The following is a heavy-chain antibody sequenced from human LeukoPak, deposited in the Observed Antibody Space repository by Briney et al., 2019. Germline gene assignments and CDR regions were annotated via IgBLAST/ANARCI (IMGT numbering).Heavy chain of an antibody. J-gene: IGHJ6*02. CDR2: IIPILGIA. CDR1: GGTFSSYT. D-gene: IGHD2-2*01. V-gene: IGHV1-69*02. Sequence: GASVKVSCKASGGTFSSYTISWVRQAPGQGLEWMGRIIPILGIANYAQKFQGRVTITADKSTSTAYMELSSLRSEDTAVYYCARGIVRGFVVVPAALHGMDVWGQGTTVTVSS. CDR3: ARGIVRGFVVVPAALHGMDV.